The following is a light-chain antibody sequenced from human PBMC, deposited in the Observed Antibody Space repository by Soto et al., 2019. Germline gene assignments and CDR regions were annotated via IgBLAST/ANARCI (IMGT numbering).Light chain of an antibody. V-gene: IGLV2-14*01. CDR1: SSDVGGYNY. Sequence: QSVLTQPASVSGSPGQSITISCTGTSSDVGGYNYVSWYQQYPGKAPKLMIYEVNDRPSGVSHRFSGSKSGNTPSLTISGLQAEDEADYDCCSYTSSSTWVFGGGTKLTVL. CDR2: EVN. CDR3: CSYTSSSTWV. J-gene: IGLJ3*02.